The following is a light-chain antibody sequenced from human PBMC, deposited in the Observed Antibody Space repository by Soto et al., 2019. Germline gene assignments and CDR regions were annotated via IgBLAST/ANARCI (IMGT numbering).Light chain of an antibody. CDR3: SSYAGSNNVV. V-gene: IGLV2-8*01. CDR1: SSDVGGYNY. CDR2: EVS. J-gene: IGLJ2*01. Sequence: QSALTQPPSASGSPGQSVTMSCTGTSSDVGGYNYVSWYQQLPGKAPKLMIYEVSKRPSGVPDRFSGSKSGNTASLTVSGLQAEDEADYYCSSYAGSNNVVFGGGTKLTVL.